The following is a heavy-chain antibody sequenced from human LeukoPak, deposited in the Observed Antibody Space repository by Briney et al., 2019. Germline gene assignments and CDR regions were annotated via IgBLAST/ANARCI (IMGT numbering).Heavy chain of an antibody. CDR3: ARDGDFLMVYARADYYFDY. CDR2: ISYEGNNK. V-gene: IGHV3-30-3*01. D-gene: IGHD2-8*01. Sequence: GGSLRLSCAASGFTFSSYAMHWVRQAPGKGLEWVAVISYEGNNKYYADSVKGRFTISRDNSKNTLYLQMNSLRAEDTAVYYCARDGDFLMVYARADYYFDYWGQGTLVTVSS. J-gene: IGHJ4*02. CDR1: GFTFSSYA.